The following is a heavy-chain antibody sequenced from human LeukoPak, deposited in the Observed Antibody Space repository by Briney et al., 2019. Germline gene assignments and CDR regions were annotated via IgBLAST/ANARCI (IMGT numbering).Heavy chain of an antibody. J-gene: IGHJ4*02. Sequence: PSETLSLTCTVSGASITTYYWTWIRQPPGKGLEWIGYIYHSGSTNYNPSLKSRVTISLDTSRNQFSLRLSSEPAADTAVYFCAREYSTSSEGDYFDYWGQGSLVTVSS. V-gene: IGHV4-59*01. CDR2: IYHSGST. CDR1: GASITTYY. CDR3: AREYSTSSEGDYFDY. D-gene: IGHD6-6*01.